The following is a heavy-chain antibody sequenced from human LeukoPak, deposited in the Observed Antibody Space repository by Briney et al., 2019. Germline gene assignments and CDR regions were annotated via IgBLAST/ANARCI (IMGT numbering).Heavy chain of an antibody. CDR1: GGSFSGYY. Sequence: PSETLSLTCAVYGGSFSGYYWSWIRQPPGKGLEWIGYIYYSGSTNYNPSLKSRVTISVDTSKNQFSLKLSSVTAADTAVYYCARAWGYSYGYMDVWGKGTTVTVSS. J-gene: IGHJ6*03. D-gene: IGHD5-18*01. V-gene: IGHV4-59*01. CDR3: ARAWGYSYGYMDV. CDR2: IYYSGST.